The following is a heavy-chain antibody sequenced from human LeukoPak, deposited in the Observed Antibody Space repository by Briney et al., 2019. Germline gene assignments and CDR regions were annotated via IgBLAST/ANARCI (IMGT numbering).Heavy chain of an antibody. V-gene: IGHV6-1*01. Sequence: SQTLSLTCVISGDSASSYTAAWNWIRQSPSRGLEWLGRTFYRSKWYHDYAVSVKSRITINPDTSKNQFSLQLNSVTPEDTAVYYCARDGWPAFDYWGQGTLVTVSS. CDR1: GDSASSYTAA. CDR3: ARDGWPAFDY. J-gene: IGHJ4*02. D-gene: IGHD2-15*01. CDR2: TFYRSKWYH.